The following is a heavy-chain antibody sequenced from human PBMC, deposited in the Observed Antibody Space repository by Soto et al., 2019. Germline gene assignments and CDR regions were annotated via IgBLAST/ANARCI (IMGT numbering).Heavy chain of an antibody. V-gene: IGHV4-39*01. Sequence: QLQLQESGPGLVKPSETLSLTCTVSGGSISSSSYYWGWIRQPPGKGLEWIGSIYYSGSTYYNPSLKSRVTISVDTSKNQFSLKLSSVTAADTAVYYCARQGGDPRTPRAPIAAAGWFDPWGQVTLVTVSS. D-gene: IGHD6-13*01. CDR1: GGSISSSSYY. J-gene: IGHJ5*02. CDR3: ARQGGDPRTPRAPIAAAGWFDP. CDR2: IYYSGST.